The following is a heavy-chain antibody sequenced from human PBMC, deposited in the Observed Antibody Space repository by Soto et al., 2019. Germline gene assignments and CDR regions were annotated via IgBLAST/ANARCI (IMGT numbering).Heavy chain of an antibody. CDR3: ARIAAAGYYYMDV. CDR2: ISGSVVST. CDR1: GFTFSSYA. Sequence: GGSLRLSCAASGFTFSSYAMSWVRQAPGKGLEWVSAISGSVVSTYYADSVKGRFTISRDNSKNTLYLQMNSLRAEDTAVYYCARIAAAGYYYMDVWGKGTTVTVSS. D-gene: IGHD6-13*01. J-gene: IGHJ6*03. V-gene: IGHV3-23*01.